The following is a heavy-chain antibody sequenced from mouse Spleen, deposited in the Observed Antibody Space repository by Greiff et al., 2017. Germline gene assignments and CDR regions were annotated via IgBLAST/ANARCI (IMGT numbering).Heavy chain of an antibody. CDR1: GYAFSSYW. CDR2: IYPGDGDT. Sequence: VQLQQSGAGLVRPGSSVKISCTASGYAFSSYWMNWVKQRPGQGLEWIGQIYPGDGDTNYKGKFKGKATLTADKSSSTAYMQLSSLTSEDSAVYFCARAGFSYYFDYWGQGTTLTVSS. J-gene: IGHJ2*01. D-gene: IGHD6-2*01. V-gene: IGHV1-80*01. CDR3: ARAGFSYYFDY.